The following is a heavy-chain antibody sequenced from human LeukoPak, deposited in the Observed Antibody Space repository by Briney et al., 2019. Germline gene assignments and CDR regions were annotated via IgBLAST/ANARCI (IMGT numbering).Heavy chain of an antibody. D-gene: IGHD2-15*01. Sequence: SVKVSCKASGGTFSSYAISWVRQAPGQGLEWMGGIIPIFGTANYAQKFQGRVTITADESTSTAYMELSSLRSEDTAVYYCARDLRCSGGSCPLDYWGQGTLVTVSS. CDR2: IIPIFGTA. J-gene: IGHJ4*02. CDR1: GGTFSSYA. V-gene: IGHV1-69*13. CDR3: ARDLRCSGGSCPLDY.